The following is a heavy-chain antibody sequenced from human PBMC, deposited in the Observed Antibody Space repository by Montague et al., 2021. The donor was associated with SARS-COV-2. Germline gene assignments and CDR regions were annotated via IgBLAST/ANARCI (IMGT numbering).Heavy chain of an antibody. CDR2: IYYSGST. Sequence: SETLSLTCTVSGGSISSYYWSWIRQPPGKGLEWIGYIYYSGSTNYNPSLKSRATISVDTSKNQFSLKLSSVTAADTAVYYCARRGLGYCSSTSCQNAFDIWGQGTMVTVSS. V-gene: IGHV4-59*08. CDR1: GGSISSYY. CDR3: ARRGLGYCSSTSCQNAFDI. D-gene: IGHD2-2*01. J-gene: IGHJ3*02.